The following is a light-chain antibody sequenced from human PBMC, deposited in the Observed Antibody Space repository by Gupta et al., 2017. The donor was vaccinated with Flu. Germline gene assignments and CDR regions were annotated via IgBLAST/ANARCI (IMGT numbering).Light chain of an antibody. CDR3: QQEYISPIT. CDR1: QSVLYSSNNNNY. CDR2: WAS. Sequence: DIVMTQSPDSLAVSLGERATINCKSSQSVLYSSNNNNYLAWYQQKPGQPPKLLIYWASSRESGVPDRFSGRGSGTXFTLTIXSRQAEDVAVYYCQQEYISPITFGXGTKVDIK. V-gene: IGKV4-1*01. J-gene: IGKJ3*01.